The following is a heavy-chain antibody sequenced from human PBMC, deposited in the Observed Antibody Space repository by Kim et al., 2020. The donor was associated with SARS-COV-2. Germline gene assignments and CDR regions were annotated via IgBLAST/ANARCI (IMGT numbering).Heavy chain of an antibody. CDR1: GGSISTFY. CDR2: ISSHGGP. Sequence: SETLSLTCTVSGGSISTFYWTWIRQPAGKGLEWVGHISSHGGPTYNPSLKGRVTMSLDTSKNQFSLRLSSVTAADTAVYYCARGDSISHYYDSSSSFFDYWGQGTLVPVSS. CDR3: ARGDSISHYYDSSSSFFDY. D-gene: IGHD3-22*01. V-gene: IGHV4-4*07. J-gene: IGHJ4*02.